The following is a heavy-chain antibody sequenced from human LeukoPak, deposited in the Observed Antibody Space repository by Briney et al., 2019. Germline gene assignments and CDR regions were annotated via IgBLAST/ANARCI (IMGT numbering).Heavy chain of an antibody. CDR2: INHSGST. CDR3: ARSLRSDYYGSGSYYNGPSPNFDY. Sequence: SETLSLTCAVYGGSFSGYYWSWIRQPPGKGLEWIGEINHSGSTNYNPSLKSRVTISVDTSKNRFSLKLSSVTAADTAVYYCARSLRSDYYGSGSYYNGPSPNFDYWGQGTLVTVSS. J-gene: IGHJ4*02. V-gene: IGHV4-34*01. D-gene: IGHD3-10*01. CDR1: GGSFSGYY.